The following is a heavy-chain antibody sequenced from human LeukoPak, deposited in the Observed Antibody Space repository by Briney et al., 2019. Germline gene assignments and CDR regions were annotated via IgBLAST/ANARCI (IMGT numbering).Heavy chain of an antibody. Sequence: QSGGTLRLSCAASGFTFSRYGMSWVRQAPGKGLEWVSAISGSGGSTYYADSVKGRFTISRDNSKNTLYLQMNSLRAGDTAVYYCAKLMAVAADDYWGQGTLVTVSS. D-gene: IGHD6-19*01. V-gene: IGHV3-23*01. CDR2: ISGSGGST. J-gene: IGHJ4*02. CDR3: AKLMAVAADDY. CDR1: GFTFSRYG.